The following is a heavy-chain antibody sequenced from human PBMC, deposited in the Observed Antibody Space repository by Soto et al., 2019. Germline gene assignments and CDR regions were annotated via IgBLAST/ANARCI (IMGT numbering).Heavy chain of an antibody. J-gene: IGHJ1*01. CDR1: DGSISSGGYS. CDR2: IYHSGST. Sequence: PSETLSLTCAVSDGSISSGGYSWSWIRQPPGKGLEWIGYIYHSGSTYYNPSLKSRVTISVDRSKNQFSLKLSSVTAADTAVYYCAAGGGLPRYYWGRGILVTVS. D-gene: IGHD5-12*01. CDR3: AAGGGLPRYY. V-gene: IGHV4-30-2*01.